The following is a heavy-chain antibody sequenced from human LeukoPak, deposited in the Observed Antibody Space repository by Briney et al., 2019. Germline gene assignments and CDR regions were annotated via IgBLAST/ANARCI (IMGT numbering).Heavy chain of an antibody. CDR1: GFTFSTYW. CDR2: IKQDGSEK. CDR3: ARENYYDSSGNDAFDV. Sequence: GGSLRLSCTVSGFTFSTYWMTWVRQAPGKGLEWVVNIKQDGSEKYYVDSVKGRFTITRDNAKKALYLEMNSLRVEDTALYYCARENYYDSSGNDAFDVWGQGTMVTVSS. J-gene: IGHJ3*01. V-gene: IGHV3-7*04. D-gene: IGHD3-22*01.